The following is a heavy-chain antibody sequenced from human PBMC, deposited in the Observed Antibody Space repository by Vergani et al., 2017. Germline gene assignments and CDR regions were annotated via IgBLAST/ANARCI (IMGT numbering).Heavy chain of an antibody. Sequence: QVQLQESGPGLVKPSETLSPTCTVPGGSISSYYWSWIRQPPGKGLEWIGYIYYSGSTNYNPSLKSRVTISVDTSKNQFSLKLSSVTAADTAVYYCARDGGTMVRGVILHYYGMDVWGQGTTVTVSS. D-gene: IGHD3-10*01. J-gene: IGHJ6*02. CDR2: IYYSGST. V-gene: IGHV4-59*01. CDR3: ARDGGTMVRGVILHYYGMDV. CDR1: GGSISSYY.